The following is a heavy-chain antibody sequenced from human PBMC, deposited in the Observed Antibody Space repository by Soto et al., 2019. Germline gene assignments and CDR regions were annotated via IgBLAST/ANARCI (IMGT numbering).Heavy chain of an antibody. V-gene: IGHV1-3*01. Sequence: QLVQSGAGVKSPGASVTLSCKGSGYTFINYAIHWVRQAPGRGLEWMGWINVGNSGRQYSQKFQGRVYITKDTSVSTVYMELRSLISEDTAVHYCASVFAEASTSTRDYYSVDIWGQGPTVTVYS. J-gene: IGHJ6*02. CDR3: ASVFAEASTSTRDYYSVDI. CDR2: INVGNSGR. CDR1: GYTFINYA. D-gene: IGHD3-10*02.